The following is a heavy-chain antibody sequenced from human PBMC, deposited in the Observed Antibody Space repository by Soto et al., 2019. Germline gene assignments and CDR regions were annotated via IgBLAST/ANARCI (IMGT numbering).Heavy chain of an antibody. V-gene: IGHV1-2*02. CDR3: ARVEWYYDFWSGYPLDGMDV. Sequence: ASVKVSCKASGYTFTGYYMHWVRQAPGQGLEWMGWINPNSGGTNYAQKFQGRVTMTRDTSISTAYMELSRLRSDDTAVYYCARVEWYYDFWSGYPLDGMDVWGQGTTVTVSS. J-gene: IGHJ6*02. CDR2: INPNSGGT. D-gene: IGHD3-3*01. CDR1: GYTFTGYY.